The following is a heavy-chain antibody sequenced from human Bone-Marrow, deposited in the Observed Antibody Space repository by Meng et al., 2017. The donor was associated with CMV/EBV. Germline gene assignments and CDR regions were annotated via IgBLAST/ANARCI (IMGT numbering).Heavy chain of an antibody. Sequence: SETLSLTCTVSGGSISSGGYYWSWIRQHPGKGLEWIGYIYYSGSTYYNPSLKSRVTISVDTSKNQFSLKLSSVTAADTAVYYRARDHGVKERDYYYGMDVWGQGTTVTVSS. CDR3: ARDHGVKERDYYYGMDV. J-gene: IGHJ6*01. CDR1: GGSISSGGYY. D-gene: IGHD3-10*01. V-gene: IGHV4-31*03. CDR2: IYYSGST.